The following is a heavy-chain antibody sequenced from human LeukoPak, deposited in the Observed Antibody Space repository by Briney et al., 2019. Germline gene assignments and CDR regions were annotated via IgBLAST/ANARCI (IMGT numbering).Heavy chain of an antibody. D-gene: IGHD5-24*01. V-gene: IGHV3-48*03. Sequence: GGSLRLSCAASGFTFSSYEMNWVRQAPGKGLEWVSYISSSGSTIYYADSVKGRFTISRDNAKNSLYLQMNSLRAEDTAVYYCARITQLLCDAFDIWGQGTMVTVSS. CDR1: GFTFSSYE. CDR2: ISSSGSTI. J-gene: IGHJ3*02. CDR3: ARITQLLCDAFDI.